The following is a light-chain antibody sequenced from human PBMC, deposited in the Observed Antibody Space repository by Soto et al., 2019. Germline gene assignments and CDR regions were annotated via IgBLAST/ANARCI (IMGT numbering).Light chain of an antibody. Sequence: EIVMTQSPATLSVSPGERATLSCRASQSVSSNLAWYQQKPGQAPRLLIYSASTRATGIPARFSGSGSGTEFTLTISSLQSEDFAVYYCQQCNNWPLWTFGQGTKVEIK. CDR3: QQCNNWPLWT. CDR2: SAS. J-gene: IGKJ1*01. CDR1: QSVSSN. V-gene: IGKV3-15*01.